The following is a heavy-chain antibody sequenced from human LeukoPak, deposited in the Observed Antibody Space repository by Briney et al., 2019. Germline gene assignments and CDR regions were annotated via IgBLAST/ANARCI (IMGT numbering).Heavy chain of an antibody. CDR1: GFTFSSYA. J-gene: IGHJ4*02. Sequence: GGSLRLSCAASGFTFSSYAMSWVRQAPGKGLEWVSAISGSGGSTYYADSVKGRFTISRDNSKNTLYLQMNRLRAEDTAVYYCAKALYGGNSEGTPVDYWGQGTLVTVPS. CDR3: AKALYGGNSEGTPVDY. D-gene: IGHD4-23*01. CDR2: ISGSGGST. V-gene: IGHV3-23*01.